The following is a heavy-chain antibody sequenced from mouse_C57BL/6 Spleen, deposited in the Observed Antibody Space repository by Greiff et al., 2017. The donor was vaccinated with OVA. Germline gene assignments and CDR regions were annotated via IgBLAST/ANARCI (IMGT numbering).Heavy chain of an antibody. V-gene: IGHV1-82*01. J-gene: IGHJ1*03. D-gene: IGHD4-1*01. CDR3: ARENWDGYFDV. CDR2: IYPGDGDT. CDR1: GYAFSSSW. Sequence: QVQLQQSGPELVKPGASVKISCKASGYAFSSSWMNWVKQRPGKGLEWIGRIYPGDGDTNYNGKFKGKATLTADKSSSTAYMQLSSRTSEDSAVYFCARENWDGYFDVWGTGTTVTVSS.